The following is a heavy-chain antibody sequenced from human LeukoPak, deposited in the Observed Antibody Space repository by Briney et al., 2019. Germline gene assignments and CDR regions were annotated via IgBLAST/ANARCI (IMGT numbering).Heavy chain of an antibody. CDR1: GYTFTSYG. J-gene: IGHJ6*03. CDR2: INPNSGGT. CDR3: ARGPMVVVPAAQYGGPFYYYYYMDV. D-gene: IGHD2-2*01. Sequence: GASVKVSCKASGYTFTSYGISWVRQAPGQGLEWMGWINPNSGGTNYAQKFQGRVTMTRDTSISTAYMELSRLRSDDTAVYYCARGPMVVVPAAQYGGPFYYYYYMDVWGKGTTVTVSS. V-gene: IGHV1-2*02.